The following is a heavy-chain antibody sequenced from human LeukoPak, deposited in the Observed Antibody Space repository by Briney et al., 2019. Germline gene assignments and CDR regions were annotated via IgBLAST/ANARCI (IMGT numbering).Heavy chain of an antibody. Sequence: SETLSLTCTVSGGSISSNYWSWIRQPPGKGLEWIGYIYYLGSTNYNPSLKSRVTISLETSKTQFSLKLSSVTAADTAVYYCARGYYYDRGGRTYYFYYGMDVWGQGTTVTVSS. CDR2: IYYLGST. J-gene: IGHJ6*02. CDR1: GGSISSNY. CDR3: ARGYYYDRGGRTYYFYYGMDV. V-gene: IGHV4-59*01. D-gene: IGHD3-22*01.